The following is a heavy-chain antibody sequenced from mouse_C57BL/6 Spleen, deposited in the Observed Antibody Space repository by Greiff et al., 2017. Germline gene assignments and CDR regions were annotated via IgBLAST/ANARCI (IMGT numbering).Heavy chain of an antibody. CDR2: IWWDDDK. Sequence: QVTLKVCGPGILQPSQTLSLTCSFSGFSLSTFGMGVGWIRQPSGKGLEWLAHIWWDDDKYYNPALKSRLTISKDTSKNQVFLKIANVDTADTSTYYCVREGNYPDWYFDVWGTGTTVTVSS. CDR1: GFSLSTFGMG. D-gene: IGHD2-1*01. J-gene: IGHJ1*03. CDR3: VREGNYPDWYFDV. V-gene: IGHV8-8*01.